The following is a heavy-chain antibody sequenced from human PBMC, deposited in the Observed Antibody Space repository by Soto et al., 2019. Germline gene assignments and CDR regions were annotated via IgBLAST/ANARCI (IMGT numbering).Heavy chain of an antibody. V-gene: IGHV3-23*01. CDR1: GFIFSSYA. J-gene: IGHJ3*01. CDR2: ISGSDGSA. D-gene: IGHD2-21*02. CDR3: AKGRVTVKNPDAFDV. Sequence: PGGSLRLSCAASGFIFSSYAMSWVRQGTGKGLEWVSGISGSDGSAYYADSVKGRFTISRDSSKNTLYLQMNSLRAEDTAVYYCAKGRVTVKNPDAFDVWGQGTMVTVSS.